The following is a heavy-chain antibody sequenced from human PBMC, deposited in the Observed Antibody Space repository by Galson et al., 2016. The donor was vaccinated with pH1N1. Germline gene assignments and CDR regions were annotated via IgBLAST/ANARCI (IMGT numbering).Heavy chain of an antibody. V-gene: IGHV4-4*07. CDR1: GGSISSRY. CDR2: VYTSGRT. J-gene: IGHJ3*02. Sequence: ETLSLTCTVSGGSISSRYWSWIRQPAGKGLEWIGRVYTSGRTDSNPSLKSRVTMSMDTSNSQFSVILNSVTAADTAVYYCARGWNLDAFDIWGQGTMVTVSS. D-gene: IGHD1-1*01. CDR3: ARGWNLDAFDI.